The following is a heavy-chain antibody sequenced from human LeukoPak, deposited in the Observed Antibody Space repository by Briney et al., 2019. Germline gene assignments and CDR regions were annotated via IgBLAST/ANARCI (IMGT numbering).Heavy chain of an antibody. Sequence: GASVKVSCKASGYTFTDYYIHWVRQAPGQGLEWMGWISPNSGDTNYAQKLQGRVTMTTDTSTSTAYMELWSLRSDDTAVYYCAGDLDPWGQGTLVTVSS. V-gene: IGHV1-18*04. CDR2: ISPNSGDT. J-gene: IGHJ5*02. CDR3: AGDLDP. CDR1: GYTFTDYY.